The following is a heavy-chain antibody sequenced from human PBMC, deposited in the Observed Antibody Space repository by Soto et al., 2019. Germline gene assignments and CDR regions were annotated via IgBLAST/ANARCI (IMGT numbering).Heavy chain of an antibody. J-gene: IGHJ1*01. CDR2: IIPIFGTA. CDR1: GGTFSSYA. V-gene: IGHV1-69*13. CDR3: ARDLGSSWYPEYFQH. Sequence: ASVKVSCKASGGTFSSYAISWVRQAPGQGLEWMGGIIPIFGTANYAQKFQGRVTITADESTSTAYMELSSLRAEDTAVYYCARDLGSSWYPEYFQHWGQGTLVTVS. D-gene: IGHD6-13*01.